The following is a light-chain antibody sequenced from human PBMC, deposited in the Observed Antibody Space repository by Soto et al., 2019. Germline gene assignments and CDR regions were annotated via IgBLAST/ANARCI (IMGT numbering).Light chain of an antibody. Sequence: EIVLTPSPATLSLSPGERATLSCRASQSVSSYLAWYQQKPGQAPRLLIYDASNRATGIPARFGGSGSGTDFTLILSSLEPEDFAVYSCRPRSNWPPTFGQGTKLEIK. CDR2: DAS. CDR1: QSVSSY. V-gene: IGKV3-11*01. CDR3: RPRSNWPPT. J-gene: IGKJ2*01.